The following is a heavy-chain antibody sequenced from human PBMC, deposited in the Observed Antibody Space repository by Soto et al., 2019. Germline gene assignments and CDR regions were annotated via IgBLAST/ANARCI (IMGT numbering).Heavy chain of an antibody. Sequence: QVQLQESGPGLVKPSETLSLTCTVSGGSVSSGSYYWSWIRQPPGKGLEWIGYIYYSGSTNYNPSLKSRVTISVDTSKNQFSLKLSSVTAADTAVYYCARDRVAGGNLDYWGQGTLVTVSS. V-gene: IGHV4-61*01. J-gene: IGHJ4*02. CDR2: IYYSGST. CDR3: ARDRVAGGNLDY. D-gene: IGHD3-16*01. CDR1: GGSVSSGSYY.